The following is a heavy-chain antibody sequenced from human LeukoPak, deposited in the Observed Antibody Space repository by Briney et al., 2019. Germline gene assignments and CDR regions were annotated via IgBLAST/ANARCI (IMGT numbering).Heavy chain of an antibody. D-gene: IGHD3-3*01. CDR3: ARSISDYDFWSGYYWVEDAFDI. CDR1: GYTFTGYY. Sequence: GASVKVSCKASGYTFTGYYMHWVRQAPGQGLEWMGWINPNSGGTNYAQKFQGRVTMTRDTSISTAYMELSRLRSDDTAVYYCARSISDYDFWSGYYWVEDAFDIWGQGTMVTVSS. J-gene: IGHJ3*02. CDR2: INPNSGGT. V-gene: IGHV1-2*02.